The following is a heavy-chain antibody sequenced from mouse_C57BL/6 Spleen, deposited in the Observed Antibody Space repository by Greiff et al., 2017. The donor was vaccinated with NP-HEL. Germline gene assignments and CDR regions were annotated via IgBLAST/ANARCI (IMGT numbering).Heavy chain of an antibody. CDR3: ARNSGYVGWFAY. J-gene: IGHJ3*01. CDR1: GYAFSSYW. D-gene: IGHD3-2*02. CDR2: IYPGDGDT. V-gene: IGHV1-80*01. Sequence: VQLVESGAELVKPGASVKISCKASGYAFSSYWMNWVKQRPGKGLEWIGQIYPGDGDTNYNGKFKGKATLTADKSSSTAYMQLSSLTSEDSAVYFCARNSGYVGWFAYWGQGTLVTVSA.